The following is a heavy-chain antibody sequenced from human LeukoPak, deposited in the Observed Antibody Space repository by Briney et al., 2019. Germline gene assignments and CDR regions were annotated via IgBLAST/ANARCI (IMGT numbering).Heavy chain of an antibody. J-gene: IGHJ3*02. CDR3: AKPPDGTYSSGAFVI. D-gene: IGHD1-26*01. CDR2: IQYDGSNK. V-gene: IGHV3-30*02. CDR1: GFTFRAYG. Sequence: GGSLRLSCATSGFTFRAYGMHWARQVPGKGLEWVAFIQYDGSNKYYVDSVKGRFTISRDNSKSTLYLQMNSLRTDDTAVYYCAKPPDGTYSSGAFVIWGQGTMVTVSS.